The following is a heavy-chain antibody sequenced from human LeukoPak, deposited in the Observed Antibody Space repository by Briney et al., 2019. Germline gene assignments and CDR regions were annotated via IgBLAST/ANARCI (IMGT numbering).Heavy chain of an antibody. CDR3: AKGAHIVVVTAILDY. D-gene: IGHD2-21*02. Sequence: GGSLRLSCAASGFTFSSYAMSCVRQAPGKGLEWVSAISGSGGSTYYADSVKGRFTISRDNSKNTLYLQMNSLRAEDTAVYYCAKGAHIVVVTAILDYWGQGTLVTVSS. V-gene: IGHV3-23*01. CDR2: ISGSGGST. CDR1: GFTFSSYA. J-gene: IGHJ4*02.